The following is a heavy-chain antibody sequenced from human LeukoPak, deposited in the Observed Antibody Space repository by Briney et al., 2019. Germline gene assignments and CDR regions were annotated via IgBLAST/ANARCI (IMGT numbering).Heavy chain of an antibody. CDR3: ATEVTSIVPDY. D-gene: IGHD2-21*02. V-gene: IGHV1-24*01. Sequence: ASVKVSCKVSGHTLSELPMYWVRQAPGEGLEWMGGFDPENDERICAQKFRGRVTMTEDTSTNTAYMELSSLRSDDTAVYYCATEVTSIVPDYWGQGTLVTVSS. J-gene: IGHJ4*02. CDR1: GHTLSELP. CDR2: FDPENDER.